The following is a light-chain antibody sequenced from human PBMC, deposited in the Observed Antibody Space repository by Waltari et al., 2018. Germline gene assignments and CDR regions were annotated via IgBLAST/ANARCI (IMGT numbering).Light chain of an antibody. CDR2: GAS. J-gene: IGKJ4*01. V-gene: IGKV1-9*01. CDR1: QGISSY. CDR3: QQLDGYPLT. Sequence: DIQLTQSPSFLSASVGDSIHITCRASQGISSYLAWYQQKPGKAPKLLIYGASTLQSGVPSRFSGSGSGTEFTLTISSLQPEDFATYYCQQLDGYPLTFGGGTKVEIK.